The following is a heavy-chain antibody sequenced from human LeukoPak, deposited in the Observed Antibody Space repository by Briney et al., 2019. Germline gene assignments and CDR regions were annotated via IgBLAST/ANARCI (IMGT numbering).Heavy chain of an antibody. J-gene: IGHJ6*02. V-gene: IGHV4-59*08. CDR2: ICYSGRT. D-gene: IGHD6-13*01. CDR3: ARHGETGYSSSWYGPDYYYYGMDV. CDR1: GGSISSYY. Sequence: PSETLSLTCTVSGGSISSYYWSWIRQPPGQGLEWVGFICYSGRTNYNPPHKSRDTISVDTSKNHLSLKLSSVTAADTAVYYCARHGETGYSSSWYGPDYYYYGMDVWGQGTTVTVS.